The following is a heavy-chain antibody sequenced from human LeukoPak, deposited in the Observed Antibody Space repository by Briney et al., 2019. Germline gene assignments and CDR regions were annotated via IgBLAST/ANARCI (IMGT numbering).Heavy chain of an antibody. CDR1: GFTFSSYW. CDR3: ARTTSTTCYEK. J-gene: IGHJ4*02. CDR2: IRQDGGEK. D-gene: IGHD2-2*01. Sequence: GSLRLSCAASGFTFSSYWMTWVRQAPGKGLEWVANIRQDGGEKKYVDSVKGRFTISRDNAKNSLYLQMNSLRAEDSAVYYCARTTSTTCYEKWGQGTLVTVSS. V-gene: IGHV3-7*01.